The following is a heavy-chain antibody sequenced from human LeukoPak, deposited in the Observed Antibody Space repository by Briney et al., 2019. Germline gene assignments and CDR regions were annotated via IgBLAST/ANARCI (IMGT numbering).Heavy chain of an antibody. CDR2: INHSGGT. CDR1: GGSFSGYY. J-gene: IGHJ4*02. V-gene: IGHV4-34*01. Sequence: PSETLSLTCAVYGGSFSGYYWSWIRQPPGKGLEWIGEINHSGGTNYNPSLKSRVTISVDTSKNQFSLKLSSVTAADTAVYYCARVQSYYGSGRPRRLIDYWGQGTLVTVSS. D-gene: IGHD3-10*01. CDR3: ARVQSYYGSGRPRRLIDY.